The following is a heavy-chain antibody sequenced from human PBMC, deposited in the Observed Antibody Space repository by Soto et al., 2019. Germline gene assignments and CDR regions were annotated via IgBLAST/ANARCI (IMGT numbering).Heavy chain of an antibody. CDR2: IWYDGSNK. D-gene: IGHD3-10*01. CDR3: AKSGTGYYFDY. V-gene: IGHV3-33*06. J-gene: IGHJ4*02. Sequence: QVQLVESGGGVVQPGRSLRLSCAASGFTFSSYGMHWVRQAPGKGLEWVAVIWYDGSNKYYADSVKGRFTISRDNSKNTLYLQMNRLRGEDTAVYCCAKSGTGYYFDYWGQGTLVTVSS. CDR1: GFTFSSYG.